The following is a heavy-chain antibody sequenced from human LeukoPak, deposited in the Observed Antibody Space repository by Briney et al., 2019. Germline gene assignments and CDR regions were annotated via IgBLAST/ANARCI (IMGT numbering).Heavy chain of an antibody. V-gene: IGHV1-2*02. CDR1: GYTFTGYY. CDR3: ASGGIAAAGASDY. CDR2: INPNSGGT. Sequence: AASVKVSCEASGYTFTGYYMHWVRQAPGQGLEWMGWINPNSGGTNYAQKFQGRVTMTRDTSISTAYMELSRLRSDDTAVYYCASGGIAAAGASDYWGQGTLVTVSS. J-gene: IGHJ4*02. D-gene: IGHD6-13*01.